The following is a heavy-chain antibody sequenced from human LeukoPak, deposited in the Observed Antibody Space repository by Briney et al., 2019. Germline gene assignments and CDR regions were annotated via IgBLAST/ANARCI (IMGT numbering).Heavy chain of an antibody. V-gene: IGHV1-2*02. Sequence: GASVKVSCKASGYTFTGYYMHWVRQAPGQGLEWMGWTNPNSGGTNYAQKFQGRVTMTRDTSISTAYMELSRLRSDDTAVYYCARKGLLWFGESLGGDWFDPWGQGTLVTVSS. D-gene: IGHD3-10*01. CDR2: TNPNSGGT. CDR3: ARKGLLWFGESLGGDWFDP. CDR1: GYTFTGYY. J-gene: IGHJ5*02.